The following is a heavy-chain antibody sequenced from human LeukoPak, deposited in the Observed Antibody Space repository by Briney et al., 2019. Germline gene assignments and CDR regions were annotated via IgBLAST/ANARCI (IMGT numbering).Heavy chain of an antibody. Sequence: GGSLRLSCAASGFTFSSYAMHWVRQAPGKGLEWVAVISYDGSNKYYADSVKGRFTISRDNSKNTLYLQMNRLRAEDTAEYYCAKDLRRDFGVVIGFDYWGQGTLVTVSS. CDR2: ISYDGSNK. V-gene: IGHV3-30-3*01. D-gene: IGHD3-3*01. CDR3: AKDLRRDFGVVIGFDY. J-gene: IGHJ4*02. CDR1: GFTFSSYA.